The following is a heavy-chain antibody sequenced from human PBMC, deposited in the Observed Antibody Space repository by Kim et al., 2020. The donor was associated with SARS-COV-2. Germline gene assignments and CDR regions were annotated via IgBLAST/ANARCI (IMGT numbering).Heavy chain of an antibody. J-gene: IGHJ4*02. D-gene: IGHD3-3*01. Sequence: PSLKSRVTISVDTSKNQFSLKLSSVTAADTAVYYCAGTPRGFWGGHYFDYWGQGTLVTVSS. CDR3: AGTPRGFWGGHYFDY. V-gene: IGHV4-31*02.